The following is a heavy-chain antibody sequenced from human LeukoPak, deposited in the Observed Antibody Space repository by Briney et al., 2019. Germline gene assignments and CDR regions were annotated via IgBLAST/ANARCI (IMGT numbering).Heavy chain of an antibody. CDR1: GFTFDDYA. D-gene: IGHD3-22*01. J-gene: IGHJ6*02. Sequence: GRSLRLSCAASGFTFDDYAMHWVRQAPGKGLEWVSGISWNSGSIGYADSVKGRFTISRDNAKNSLYLQMNSLRAEDTALYYCAKDKADNYYDSSGYYSSGGMDVWSQGTTVTVSS. CDR3: AKDKADNYYDSSGYYSSGGMDV. V-gene: IGHV3-9*01. CDR2: ISWNSGSI.